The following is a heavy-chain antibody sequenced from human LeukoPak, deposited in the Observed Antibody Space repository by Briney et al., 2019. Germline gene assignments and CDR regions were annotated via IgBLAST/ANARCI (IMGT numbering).Heavy chain of an antibody. D-gene: IGHD6-19*01. Sequence: GGSLRLSCAASGFTFSSYWMSLVRQAPGKGLEWVANIKQDGSEKYYVDSVKGRFTISRDNAKNSLYLQMNSLRAEDTAVYYCAGSGWSPNWFDPWGQGTLVTVSS. CDR1: GFTFSSYW. CDR3: AGSGWSPNWFDP. V-gene: IGHV3-7*01. CDR2: IKQDGSEK. J-gene: IGHJ5*02.